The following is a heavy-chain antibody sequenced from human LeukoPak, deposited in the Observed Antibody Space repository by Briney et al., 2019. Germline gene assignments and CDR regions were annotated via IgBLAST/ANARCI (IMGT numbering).Heavy chain of an antibody. V-gene: IGHV3-21*04. CDR1: GFTFSSFG. Sequence: GGSLRLSCAASGFTFSSFGMNWVRQAPGKGLDWISYISSSTSVIYYADSVKGRLTISRDNSKNTLYLQMNSLRADGTAVYYCAMKAVPRPRLHDAFDFWGQGTVVSVSS. CDR2: ISSSTSVI. J-gene: IGHJ3*01. CDR3: AMKAVPRPRLHDAFDF. D-gene: IGHD5-24*01.